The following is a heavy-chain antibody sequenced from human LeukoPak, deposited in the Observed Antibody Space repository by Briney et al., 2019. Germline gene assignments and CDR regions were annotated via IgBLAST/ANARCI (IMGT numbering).Heavy chain of an antibody. J-gene: IGHJ4*02. V-gene: IGHV3-23*01. D-gene: IGHD3-16*01. CDR3: ATWPRNDYAY. CDR1: GFTFSRYA. Sequence: GGSLRLSCAASGFTFSRYAMSWVRQAPGKGLEWVSAIGDRGGNTYTYYIDSVKGRFTISRDNSKNVLYLQMNTLRAEDTAVYYCATWPRNDYAYWGQGTLVTVSS. CDR2: IGDRGGNTYT.